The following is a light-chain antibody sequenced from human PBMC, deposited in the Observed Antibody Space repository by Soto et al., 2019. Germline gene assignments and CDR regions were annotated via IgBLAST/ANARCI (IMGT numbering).Light chain of an antibody. CDR2: DVS. J-gene: IGLJ1*01. CDR3: CSCAGTITHV. V-gene: IGLV2-11*01. CDR1: SSDVGAYNY. Sequence: QSALTQPRSVSGSPGQSVTISCTGTSSDVGAYNYVSWYQQHPGKAPKLMIYDVSKRPSGVPDRFSGSKSGNTASLTISGLQAEDEADYYCCSCAGTITHVFGTGTKVTVL.